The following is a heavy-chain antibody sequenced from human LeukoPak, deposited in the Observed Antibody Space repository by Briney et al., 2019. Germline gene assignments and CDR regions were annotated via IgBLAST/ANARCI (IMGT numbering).Heavy chain of an antibody. D-gene: IGHD4-23*01. CDR2: ISGSGGST. V-gene: IGHV3-23*01. CDR1: VFTFSNYS. J-gene: IGHJ3*02. Sequence: GGSLRLSCAASVFTFSNYSMSWVRQAPWKGLEWVSAISGSGGSTYYADSVKGRFTISRDNSKNTLYLQMNSLRAEDTAVYYCAKVRPETTTVVILDAFDIWGQGTMVTVSS. CDR3: AKVRPETTTVVILDAFDI.